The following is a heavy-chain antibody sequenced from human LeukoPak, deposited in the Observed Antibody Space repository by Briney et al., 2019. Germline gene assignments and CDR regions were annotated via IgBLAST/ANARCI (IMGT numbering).Heavy chain of an antibody. J-gene: IGHJ5*01. V-gene: IGHV4-39*01. CDR2: IYSGRTT. CDR3: VRHDGRGGSTMGAFDS. D-gene: IGHD3-3*01. CDR1: AGSISSSSHH. Sequence: RSSETLSLTCTVSAGSISSSSHHWGWIRQSPGKGLEWIGSIYSGRTTYYNPSLNSRVTISVVTSKNQFSLQLSSVTAADTAVYYCVRHDGRGGSTMGAFDSWGQGILVTVSS.